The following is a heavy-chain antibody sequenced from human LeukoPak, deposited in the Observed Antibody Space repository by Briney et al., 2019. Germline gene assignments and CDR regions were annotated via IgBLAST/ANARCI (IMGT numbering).Heavy chain of an antibody. CDR3: ARDWYHAIDY. V-gene: IGHV3-74*03. Sequence: GGSLRLSCAASGFTFSGAWMHWVRQPPGKGLVWVARITSDGISTTYAESVKGRFTISRDNAKNTLYLQMNSLRAEDTAVYYCARDWYHAIDYWGQGALVTVSS. D-gene: IGHD2-2*01. CDR1: GFTFSGAW. CDR2: ITSDGIST. J-gene: IGHJ4*02.